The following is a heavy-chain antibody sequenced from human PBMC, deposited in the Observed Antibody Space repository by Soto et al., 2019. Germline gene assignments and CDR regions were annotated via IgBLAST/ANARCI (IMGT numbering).Heavy chain of an antibody. Sequence: PGGSLRLSCAASGFPFSDYAMSWVRQAPGKGLEWVSGISLRGGNTFYAESVKGRFTISRDNSKKMVHLQMNSLRDEDTAMYYCAKGGRGSYVGAYDIWGQGTMVTVSS. D-gene: IGHD3-16*01. CDR1: GFPFSDYA. V-gene: IGHV3-23*01. CDR3: AKGGRGSYVGAYDI. CDR2: ISLRGGNT. J-gene: IGHJ3*02.